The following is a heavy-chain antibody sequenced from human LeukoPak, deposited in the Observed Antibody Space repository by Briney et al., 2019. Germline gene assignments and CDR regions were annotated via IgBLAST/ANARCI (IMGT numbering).Heavy chain of an antibody. D-gene: IGHD6-13*01. V-gene: IGHV1-46*01. J-gene: IGHJ4*02. CDR2: INPSGGST. CDR3: ARAAPGIPSPAL. Sequence: ASVKVSCMASGYTFTSYYMHWVRQAPGQGLEWMGIINPSGGSTSYAQKFQGRVTMTRDTSTSTVYMELSSLRSEDTAVYYCARAAPGIPSPALWGQGTLVTVSS. CDR1: GYTFTSYY.